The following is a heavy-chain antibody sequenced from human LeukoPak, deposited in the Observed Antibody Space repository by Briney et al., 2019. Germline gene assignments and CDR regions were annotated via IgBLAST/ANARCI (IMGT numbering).Heavy chain of an antibody. Sequence: GGSLRLSCAASGFTFSSYAMSWVRQAPGKGLEWVSAISGSGGSTYYADPVKGRFTISRDNSKNTLYLQMNSLRAEDTAVYYCAKDRHDYGDYGAPFDIWGQGTMVTVSS. CDR1: GFTFSSYA. J-gene: IGHJ3*02. CDR3: AKDRHDYGDYGAPFDI. CDR2: ISGSGGST. D-gene: IGHD4-17*01. V-gene: IGHV3-23*01.